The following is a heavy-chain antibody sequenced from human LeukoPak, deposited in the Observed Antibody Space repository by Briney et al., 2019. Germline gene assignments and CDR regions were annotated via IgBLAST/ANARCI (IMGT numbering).Heavy chain of an antibody. CDR3: ARAQLLYTDSSGWYGGMGLDY. D-gene: IGHD6-13*01. J-gene: IGHJ4*02. CDR1: GGSISSGSYY. CDR2: IYTSGST. Sequence: PSETLSLTCTVSGGSISSGSYYWSWIRQPAGKGLEWIGRIYTSGSTNYNPSLKSRVTISVDTSKNQFSLKLSSVTAADTAVYYCARAQLLYTDSSGWYGGMGLDYWGQGTLVTVSS. V-gene: IGHV4-61*02.